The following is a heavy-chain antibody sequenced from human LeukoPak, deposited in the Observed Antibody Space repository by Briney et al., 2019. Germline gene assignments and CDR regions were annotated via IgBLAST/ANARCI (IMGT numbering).Heavy chain of an antibody. CDR1: GFTFSDYY. V-gene: IGHV3-11*04. CDR3: ARAGVDTSGYYYQGFDY. D-gene: IGHD3-3*01. Sequence: GGSLRLSCAASGFTFSDYYMGWIRQAPGEGLEWVSYITSNGNSVYYAASVKGRFTISRDNAKNSLYLQVNSLTAEDTAVYYCARAGVDTSGYYYQGFDYWGQGTLVTVSS. J-gene: IGHJ4*02. CDR2: ITSNGNSV.